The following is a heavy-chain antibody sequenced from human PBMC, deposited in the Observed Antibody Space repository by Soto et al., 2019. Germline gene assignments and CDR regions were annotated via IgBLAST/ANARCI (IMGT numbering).Heavy chain of an antibody. D-gene: IGHD1-20*01. CDR1: GGSFSGNY. J-gene: IGHJ5*02. Sequence: PSETLSLTCAVYGGSFSGNYWSWIRQPPGKGLEWIGEINHSGSTNYNPSLKSRVTISVDTSKNQFSLKLSSVTAADTAVYYCARNGITGKNWFDPWGQGTLVTVSS. CDR3: ARNGITGKNWFDP. V-gene: IGHV4-34*01. CDR2: INHSGST.